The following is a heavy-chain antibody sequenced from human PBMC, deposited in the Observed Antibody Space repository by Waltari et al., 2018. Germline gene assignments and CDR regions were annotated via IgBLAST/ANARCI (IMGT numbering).Heavy chain of an antibody. CDR1: GFTFSSYW. D-gene: IGHD6-13*01. J-gene: IGHJ6*04. V-gene: IGHV3-74*01. CDR3: VRGESSLFHV. CDR2: IKNDGYST. Sequence: EVRLVESGGDLVQPGGSLRLSCSVSGFTFSSYWMHWVRQVPGKGLAWVSRIKNDGYSTSYADPVNGRFTISRDNAKNTLYLQMDSLRAEDTAVYYCVRGESSLFHVWGKGTTVTVSS.